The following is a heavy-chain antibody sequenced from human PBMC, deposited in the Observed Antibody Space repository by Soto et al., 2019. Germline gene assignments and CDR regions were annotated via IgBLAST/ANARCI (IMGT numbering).Heavy chain of an antibody. CDR2: IYWDDDK. V-gene: IGHV2-5*02. CDR1: GFSLSTSGVG. Sequence: QITLKESGPPLVKPTQTLTLTCTFSGFSLSTSGVGVGWIRQPPGKALEWLALIYWDDDKRYSPSLKSRLTITKDTSKNQVVLTMTNMDPVDTATYYCAHGRLVLRFLEWLSDTYYFDYWGQGTLVTVSS. CDR3: AHGRLVLRFLEWLSDTYYFDY. J-gene: IGHJ4*02. D-gene: IGHD3-3*01.